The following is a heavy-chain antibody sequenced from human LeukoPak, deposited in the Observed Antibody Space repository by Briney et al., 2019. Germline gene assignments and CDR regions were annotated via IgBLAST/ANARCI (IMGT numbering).Heavy chain of an antibody. D-gene: IGHD1-7*01. CDR3: ARDLELSSWDYYYMDV. J-gene: IGHJ6*03. Sequence: SVKVSCKASGGTFSSYAISWVRQAPGQGLEWMGGIIPIFGTANYAQKFQGRVTITADESTSTAYMELSSLRSEDTAVYYCARDLELSSWDYYYMDVWGKGTTVTVSS. V-gene: IGHV1-69*01. CDR2: IIPIFGTA. CDR1: GGTFSSYA.